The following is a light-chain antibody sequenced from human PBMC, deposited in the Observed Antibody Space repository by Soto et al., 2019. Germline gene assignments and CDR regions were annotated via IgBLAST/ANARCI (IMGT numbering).Light chain of an antibody. CDR3: SSYSGTNDLV. J-gene: IGLJ3*02. CDR1: SSDVGNYNY. CDR2: EVS. V-gene: IGLV2-8*01. Sequence: QSALTQPPSASGSPGQSVTISCTGSSSDVGNYNYVSWYQQHAGKAPKLLIFEVSNRPSGVPHRFSGSKSGNTASLTVSGLQPEDEADYYCSSYSGTNDLVFGGGTKLTVL.